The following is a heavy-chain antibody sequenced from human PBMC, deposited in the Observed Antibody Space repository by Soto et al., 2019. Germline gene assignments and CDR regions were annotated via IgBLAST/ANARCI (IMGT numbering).Heavy chain of an antibody. Sequence: EVQLVESGGGLVQPGRSLRLSCAASGFTFDDYAMHWVRQAPGKGLEWVSGITWNSGSIAYADSVKGRFTISRDNAKNSLYLQMNSLRAEDTALYYCAKDRSAAGTSYYYYGMDVWGQGTTVTVSS. J-gene: IGHJ6*02. CDR1: GFTFDDYA. CDR2: ITWNSGSI. D-gene: IGHD6-13*01. CDR3: AKDRSAAGTSYYYYGMDV. V-gene: IGHV3-9*01.